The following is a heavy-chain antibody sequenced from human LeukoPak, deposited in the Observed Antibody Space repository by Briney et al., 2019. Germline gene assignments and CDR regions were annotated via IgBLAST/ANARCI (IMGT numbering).Heavy chain of an antibody. CDR3: ARDRGGDAFDI. J-gene: IGHJ3*02. Sequence: GASVKVSCKASGYTFTANYMHWVRQDPGQGLEWMGWINPNSGGTKYAQNFQGRVTMTRDTSISTAYMELSGLRSDDTAVYYCARDRGGDAFDIWGQGTMVTVSS. V-gene: IGHV1-2*02. CDR1: GYTFTANY. CDR2: INPNSGGT. D-gene: IGHD3-10*01.